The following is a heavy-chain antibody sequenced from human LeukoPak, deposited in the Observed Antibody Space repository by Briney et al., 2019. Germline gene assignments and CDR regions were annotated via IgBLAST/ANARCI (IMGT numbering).Heavy chain of an antibody. CDR3: AKMGTVTTQGTHLDY. J-gene: IGHJ4*02. CDR1: GFTFSSYE. Sequence: GGSLRLSCAASGFTFSSYEMNWVRQAPGKGLEWVSYISSSGSTIYYADSVKGRFTISRDNAKNSLYLQMNSLRAEDTAVYYCAKMGTVTTQGTHLDYWGQGTLVTVSS. D-gene: IGHD4-17*01. V-gene: IGHV3-48*03. CDR2: ISSSGSTI.